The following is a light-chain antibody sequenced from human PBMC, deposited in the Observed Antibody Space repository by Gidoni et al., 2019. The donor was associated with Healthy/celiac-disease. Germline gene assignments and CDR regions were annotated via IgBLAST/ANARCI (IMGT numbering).Light chain of an antibody. Sequence: TQDPAVSVALGQTVRITCQGDSLRSYYASWYQQKPGQAPVLVIYGKNNRPSGIPDRFSGSSSGNTASLTITGAQAEDEADYYCNSRDSSGNHLKVFGTGTKVTVL. CDR3: NSRDSSGNHLKV. V-gene: IGLV3-19*01. CDR2: GKN. J-gene: IGLJ1*01. CDR1: SLRSYY.